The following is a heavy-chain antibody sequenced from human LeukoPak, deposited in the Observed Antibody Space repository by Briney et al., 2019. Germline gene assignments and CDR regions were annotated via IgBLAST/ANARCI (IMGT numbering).Heavy chain of an antibody. CDR2: IKQDGSEK. V-gene: IGHV3-7*01. D-gene: IGHD1-26*01. J-gene: IGHJ3*02. CDR1: GFTFSSYW. Sequence: TGGSLRLSCAASGFTFSSYWMSWVRQAPGKGLEWVANIKQDGSEKYYVDSVKGRFTISRDNAKNSLYLQMNSLRAEDTAVYYCAREGRIVGATHGDAFDIWGQGTMVTVSS. CDR3: AREGRIVGATHGDAFDI.